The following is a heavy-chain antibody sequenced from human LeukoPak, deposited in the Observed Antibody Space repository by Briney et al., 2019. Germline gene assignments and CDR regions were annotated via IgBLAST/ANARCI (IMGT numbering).Heavy chain of an antibody. Sequence: GGSLRISCAVSGFPFSTYSMNWVRQAPGKGLEWVSYISSSSSTIYYADSVKGRFTISRDNAKNSLYLQMNSLRDEDTAVYYCAKDSDYYHSSGYYYAYFQHWGQGTLVTVSS. D-gene: IGHD3-22*01. CDR1: GFPFSTYS. J-gene: IGHJ1*01. CDR3: AKDSDYYHSSGYYYAYFQH. V-gene: IGHV3-48*02. CDR2: ISSSSSTI.